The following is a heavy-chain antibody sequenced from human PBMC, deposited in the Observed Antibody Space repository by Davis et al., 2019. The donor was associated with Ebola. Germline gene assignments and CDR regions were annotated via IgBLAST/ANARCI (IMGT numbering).Heavy chain of an antibody. V-gene: IGHV3-23*01. CDR1: GFTFSSYA. Sequence: GESLKISCAASGFTFSSYAMSWVRQAPGKGLEWVSAISGSGGSTYYADSVKGRFTISRDNSKNTLYLQMNSLRAEDTAVYYCAIYDSPHYYYGMDVWGQGTTVTVSS. D-gene: IGHD3-3*01. J-gene: IGHJ6*02. CDR3: AIYDSPHYYYGMDV. CDR2: ISGSGGST.